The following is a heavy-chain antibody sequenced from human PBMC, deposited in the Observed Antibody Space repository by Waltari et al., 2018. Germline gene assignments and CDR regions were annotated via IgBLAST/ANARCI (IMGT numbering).Heavy chain of an antibody. V-gene: IGHV3-30*01. CDR3: ARDGPRPQLRFLDLSGMFDY. CDR2: ISYDGSNK. D-gene: IGHD3-3*01. J-gene: IGHJ4*02. CDR1: GFTFSSYA. Sequence: QVQLVESGGGVVQPGRSLRLSCAASGFTFSSYAMHWVRQAPGKGLEWVAVISYDGSNKYYADSVKGRFTISRDNSKNTLYLQMNSLRAEDTAVYYCARDGPRPQLRFLDLSGMFDYWGQGTLVTVSS.